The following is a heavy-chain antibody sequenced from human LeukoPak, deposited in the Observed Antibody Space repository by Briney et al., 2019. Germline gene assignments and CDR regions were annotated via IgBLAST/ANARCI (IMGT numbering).Heavy chain of an antibody. V-gene: IGHV4-34*01. CDR3: ARADVENWFDP. J-gene: IGHJ5*02. Sequence: KPSETLSLTCAVYGGFFSGYYWTWIRQPPGKGLEWIGDINHSGSTNYNPSLKSRVTISVDTSNNQFSLRLSSVTAADTAVYYCARADVENWFDPWGQGTLVTVSS. D-gene: IGHD3-16*01. CDR1: GGFFSGYY. CDR2: INHSGST.